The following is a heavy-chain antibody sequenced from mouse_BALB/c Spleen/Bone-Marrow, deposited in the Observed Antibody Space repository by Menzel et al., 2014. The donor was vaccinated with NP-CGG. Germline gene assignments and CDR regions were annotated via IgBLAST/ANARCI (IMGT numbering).Heavy chain of an antibody. CDR3: TRSNYGYWFFDV. CDR1: GYTFTSYY. V-gene: IGHV1S81*02. Sequence: QVQLQQSGAELVKPGASVKLSFKASGYTFTSYYMYWVKQRPGQGLVWIGEINPSNGGTNFNEKFKSKATLTVDKSSNTAYVQLSSLTSEDSAVYHCTRSNYGYWFFDVWGAGTTVTVSS. CDR2: INPSNGGT. J-gene: IGHJ1*01. D-gene: IGHD1-1*01.